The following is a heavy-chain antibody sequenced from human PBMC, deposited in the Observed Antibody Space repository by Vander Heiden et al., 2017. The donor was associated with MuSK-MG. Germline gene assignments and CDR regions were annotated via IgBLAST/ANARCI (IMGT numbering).Heavy chain of an antibody. CDR2: IQGDSSEK. CDR1: GFTFSNYW. D-gene: IGHD6-6*01. J-gene: IGHJ6*03. CDR3: ARVQYSTATHYYMDV. V-gene: IGHV3-7*01. Sequence: EVQLVESGGGLVHPGGSLRLSCAASGFTFSNYWVTWVRKAPGEGPEWVAYIQGDSSEKYYVDSVRGRFTITRDNSESSLFLQMDGRRDDDTGLYFCARVQYSTATHYYMDVWGKGTTVTVSS.